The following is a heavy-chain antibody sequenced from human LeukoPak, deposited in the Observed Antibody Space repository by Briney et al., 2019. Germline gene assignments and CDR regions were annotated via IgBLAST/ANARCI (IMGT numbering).Heavy chain of an antibody. Sequence: PSETLSLTCTVSGGSISSSSYYWGWISQPPGKGLEWIGSIYYSGSIYYNPSLKSRVTISVDTSKNQFSLKLSSVTAADTAVYYCARRFWDYYGVFDYWGQGTLVTVSS. D-gene: IGHD3-10*01. V-gene: IGHV4-39*01. CDR1: GGSISSSSYY. J-gene: IGHJ4*02. CDR2: IYYSGSI. CDR3: ARRFWDYYGVFDY.